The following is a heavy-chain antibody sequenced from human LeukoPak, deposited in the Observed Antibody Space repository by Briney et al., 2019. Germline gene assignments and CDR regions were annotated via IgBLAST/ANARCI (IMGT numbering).Heavy chain of an antibody. J-gene: IGHJ4*02. Sequence: GGSLRLSCAASGFTFDDYAMHWVRQAPGKGLEWVSSISSSSSYIYYADSVKGRFTISRDNAKNSLYLQMNSLRAEDTAVYYCARVREMATITPCDYWGQGTLVTVSS. CDR2: ISSSSSYI. D-gene: IGHD5-24*01. V-gene: IGHV3-21*01. CDR3: ARVREMATITPCDY. CDR1: GFTFDDYA.